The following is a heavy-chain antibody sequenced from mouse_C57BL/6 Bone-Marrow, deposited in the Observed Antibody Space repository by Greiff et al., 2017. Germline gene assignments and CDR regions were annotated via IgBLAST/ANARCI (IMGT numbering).Heavy chain of an antibody. J-gene: IGHJ3*01. CDR2: IDPSDSYT. Sequence: VQLQQPGAELVKPGASVKLSCKASGYTFTSYWMQWVKQRPGPGLEWIGEIDPSDSYTNYNQKFKGKATLTVDTSSSTAYMQLSSLTTEDSAVYYCAREGAYYSNPFAYWGQGTLVTVSA. D-gene: IGHD2-5*01. CDR1: GYTFTSYW. V-gene: IGHV1-50*01. CDR3: AREGAYYSNPFAY.